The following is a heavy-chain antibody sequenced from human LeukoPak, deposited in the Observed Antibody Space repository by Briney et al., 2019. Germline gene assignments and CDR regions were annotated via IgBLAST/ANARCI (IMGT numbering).Heavy chain of an antibody. CDR3: ARAPAYSSSAILDFFHY. D-gene: IGHD6-6*01. V-gene: IGHV1-2*02. CDR1: GYTFTGYY. Sequence: VASVKVSCKASGYTFTGYYIHWVRQAPGQGLEWMGWIDPNSGGTNYAQKFQDRVTMTGEPSISTAYMEVRGLRSDDTAVFYCARAPAYSSSAILDFFHYWGQGTLVTVSS. J-gene: IGHJ4*02. CDR2: IDPNSGGT.